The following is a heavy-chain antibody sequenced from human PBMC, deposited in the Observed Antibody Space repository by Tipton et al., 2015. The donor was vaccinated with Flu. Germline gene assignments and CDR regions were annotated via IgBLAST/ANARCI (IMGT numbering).Heavy chain of an antibody. CDR3: ATKFANWGVWEPRDY. V-gene: IGHV4-61*02. CDR1: GGFITSGSYY. Sequence: TLSLTCTVSGGFITSGSYYWSWIRQSAGKGLEWIGRIYTTGSTNYNPSLRSRVTISGDTSKKQFSLKLNSVTAADTAVYFCATKFANWGVWEPRDYWGQGTLVTVS. J-gene: IGHJ4*02. D-gene: IGHD7-27*01. CDR2: IYTTGST.